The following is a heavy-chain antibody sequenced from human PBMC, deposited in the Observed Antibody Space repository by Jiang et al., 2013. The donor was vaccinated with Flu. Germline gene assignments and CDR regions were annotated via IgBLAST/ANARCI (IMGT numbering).Heavy chain of an antibody. J-gene: IGHJ5*02. D-gene: IGHD3-22*01. Sequence: KPTQTLTLTCTFSGFSLSTSGMCVSWIRQPPGKALEWLARIDWDGDEYYSTSLKTRLTISKDTSKNQVVLTMTNMDPVDTATYYCAHKTNYYDSSGYGNWFGPWGQGTLVTVSS. CDR3: AHKTNYYDSSGYGNWFGP. CDR1: GFSLSTSGMC. V-gene: IGHV2-70*12. CDR2: IDWDGDE.